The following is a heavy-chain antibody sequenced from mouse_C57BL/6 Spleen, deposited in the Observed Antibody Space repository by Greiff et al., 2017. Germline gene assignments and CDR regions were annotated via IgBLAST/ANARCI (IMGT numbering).Heavy chain of an antibody. CDR1: GFTFSDYY. CDR3: AREKTNWDFDY. D-gene: IGHD4-1*01. CDR2: INYDGSST. Sequence: EVKVVESEGGLVQPGSSMKLSCTASGFTFSDYYMAWVRQVPEKGLEWVANINYDGSSTYYLDSLKSRFIISRDNAKNILYLQMSSLKSEDTATYYCAREKTNWDFDYWGQGTTLTVSS. V-gene: IGHV5-16*01. J-gene: IGHJ2*01.